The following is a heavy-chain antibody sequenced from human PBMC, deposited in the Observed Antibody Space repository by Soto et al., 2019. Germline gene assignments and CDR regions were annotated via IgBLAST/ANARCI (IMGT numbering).Heavy chain of an antibody. D-gene: IGHD5-12*01. CDR1: GFTFSSYW. V-gene: IGHV3-74*01. J-gene: IGHJ4*02. Sequence: EVQLVESGGGLVQPGESLRLSCAASGFTFSSYWMHWIRQASGKGLMWVARVSSDGDNTVYATSVQGRFTISRDNAKNTLYLQMNRLSDEDTAVDYCVRGLPNFSSFDSWGLGTLVTVSS. CDR2: VSSDGDNT. CDR3: VRGLPNFSSFDS.